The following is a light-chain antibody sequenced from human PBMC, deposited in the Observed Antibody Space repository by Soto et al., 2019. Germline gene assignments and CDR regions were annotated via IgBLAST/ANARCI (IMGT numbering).Light chain of an antibody. V-gene: IGKV1-9*01. CDR2: AAS. CDR3: HQLKSYLRATLT. CDR1: QGISSY. J-gene: IGKJ4*01. Sequence: IQLTQSPSSLSASVGDRVTITCRASQGISSYLAWYQQKPRKAPKLLFYAASTLQSGVPSRFSGSRSGTDFTLTISSLQPEYFATYYCHQLKSYLRATLTFGGGTKVEIK.